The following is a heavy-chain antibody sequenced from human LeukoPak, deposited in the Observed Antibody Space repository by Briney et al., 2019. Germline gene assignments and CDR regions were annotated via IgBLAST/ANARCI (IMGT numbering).Heavy chain of an antibody. D-gene: IGHD6-13*01. Sequence: PGGSLRLSCGASGFTFSSYAMHWVRQAPGKGLEWVAVISYDGSNKYYADSVKGRFTISRDNSKNTLYLQMNSLRAEDTAVYYCARGAYSSSWHFDYWGQGTLVTVSS. CDR1: GFTFSSYA. V-gene: IGHV3-30-3*01. CDR2: ISYDGSNK. J-gene: IGHJ4*02. CDR3: ARGAYSSSWHFDY.